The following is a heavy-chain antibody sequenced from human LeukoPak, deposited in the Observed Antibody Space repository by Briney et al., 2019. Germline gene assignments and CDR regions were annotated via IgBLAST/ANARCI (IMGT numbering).Heavy chain of an antibody. J-gene: IGHJ5*02. CDR2: IYYSGST. CDR3: ARAKYSSSWGRTYNWFDP. Sequence: SETLSLTCTVSGGSISSYYWGWIRQPPGKGLEWIGSIYYSGSTYYNPSLKSRVTISVDTSKNQFSLKLSSVTAADTAVYYCARAKYSSSWGRTYNWFDPWGQGTLVTVSS. D-gene: IGHD6-6*01. CDR1: GGSISSYY. V-gene: IGHV4-39*07.